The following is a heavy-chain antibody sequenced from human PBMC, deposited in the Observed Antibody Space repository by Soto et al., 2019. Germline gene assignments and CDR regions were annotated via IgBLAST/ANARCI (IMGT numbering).Heavy chain of an antibody. Sequence: SQTLSLTCAISGDSVSSNSAAWNWIRQSPSRGLEWLGRTYYRSKWYNDYAVSVQSRITINPDTSKNQFSLQLNSVTPEDTAVYYCARAVGGFYCSSTSCYGGWFDPWGQGTLVTVSS. D-gene: IGHD2-2*01. J-gene: IGHJ5*02. CDR3: ARAVGGFYCSSTSCYGGWFDP. CDR2: TYYRSKWYN. V-gene: IGHV6-1*01. CDR1: GDSVSSNSAA.